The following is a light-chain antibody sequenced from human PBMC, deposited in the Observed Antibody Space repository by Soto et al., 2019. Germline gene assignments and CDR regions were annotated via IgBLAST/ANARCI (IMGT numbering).Light chain of an antibody. J-gene: IGLJ1*01. V-gene: IGLV2-8*01. Sequence: QSVLTQPPSASGSPGQSVTISCTGTSGDVGGYTHISWFQQHPGKAPKLMIYDVSKRPSGVPDRFSGSKSGNTASLTVSGLQAEDEADYYCSSYAGSSTYVFGTGTK. CDR3: SSYAGSSTYV. CDR1: SGDVGGYTH. CDR2: DVS.